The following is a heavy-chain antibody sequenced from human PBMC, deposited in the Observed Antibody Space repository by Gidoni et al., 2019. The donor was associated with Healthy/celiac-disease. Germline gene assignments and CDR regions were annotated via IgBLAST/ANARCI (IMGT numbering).Heavy chain of an antibody. CDR2: IYYSGST. Sequence: GKGLAWIGSIYYSGSTYYNPSLKSRVTISVDTSKNQFSLKLSSVTAADTAVYYCARRYYYYYYMDVWGKGTTVTVSS. V-gene: IGHV4-39*01. CDR3: ARRYYYYYYMDV. J-gene: IGHJ6*03.